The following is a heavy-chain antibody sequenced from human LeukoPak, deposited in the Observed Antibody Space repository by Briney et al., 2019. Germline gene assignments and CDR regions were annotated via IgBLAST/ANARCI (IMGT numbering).Heavy chain of an antibody. CDR2: IYPGESDT. V-gene: IGHV5-51*01. D-gene: IGHD3-22*01. CDR3: ARGVTYYYDSSGYYYNWFDP. CDR1: GYSFTSYW. J-gene: IGHJ5*02. Sequence: GEPLQISCQASGYSFTSYWIGWVRPMPGKGLEWRGIIYPGESDTRYSPSFQGQVTISAEKSISTAYLQWSSLKPSDTAMYYCARGVTYYYDSSGYYYNWFDPWGQGTLVTVSS.